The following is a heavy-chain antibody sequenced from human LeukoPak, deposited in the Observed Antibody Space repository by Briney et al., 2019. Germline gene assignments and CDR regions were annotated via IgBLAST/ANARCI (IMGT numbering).Heavy chain of an antibody. J-gene: IGHJ5*02. CDR1: GFTFSRYW. CDR3: VSSSGGYNWFDP. CDR2: INSDGSST. V-gene: IGHV3-74*01. D-gene: IGHD6-25*01. Sequence: GGSLRLSCAASGFTFSRYWMHWVRQAPGKGLVWVSRINSDGSSTTYADSVKGRFTISRDNAKNTVYLQMNSLRAEDTAVYYCVSSSGGYNWFDPWGQGTLVTVSS.